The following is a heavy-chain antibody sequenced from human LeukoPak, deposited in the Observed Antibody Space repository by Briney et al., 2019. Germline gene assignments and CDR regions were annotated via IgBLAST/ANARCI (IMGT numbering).Heavy chain of an antibody. J-gene: IGHJ5*02. V-gene: IGHV1-69*13. CDR1: GGTFSSYA. Sequence: SVKVSCKASGGTFSSYAISWVRQAPGQGLEWMGGIIPIFGTANYAQKFQARVTITADESTSTAYMELSSLRSEDTAVYYCARVGRVQLLWFDPWGQGTLVTVSS. CDR2: IIPIFGTA. CDR3: ARVGRVQLLWFDP. D-gene: IGHD1-1*01.